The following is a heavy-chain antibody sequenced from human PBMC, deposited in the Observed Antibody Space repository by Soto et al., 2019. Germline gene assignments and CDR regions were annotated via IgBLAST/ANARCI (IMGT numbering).Heavy chain of an antibody. J-gene: IGHJ4*02. CDR2: INPSGGST. CDR3: SRAGTGRDYFDY. D-gene: IGHD6-19*01. V-gene: IGHV1-46*01. Sequence: ASVKVSCKASGYTFTNYYMHWVRQAPGQGLEWMGIINPSGGSTSYAQKFQGRVTMTRDTSTSTVYMELSSLRSEDTAVYYCSRAGTGRDYFDYWGQGTLVTVSS. CDR1: GYTFTNYY.